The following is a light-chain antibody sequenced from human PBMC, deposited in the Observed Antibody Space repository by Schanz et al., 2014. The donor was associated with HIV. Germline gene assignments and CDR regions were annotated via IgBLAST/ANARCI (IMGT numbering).Light chain of an antibody. CDR1: QSISSW. J-gene: IGKJ2*01. CDR2: KAS. CDR3: HQYFTNPFA. Sequence: DIQMTQSPSTLSASVGDRVTITCRASQSISSWLAWYQKKPETAPKLLIYKASSLESGVPSRFSGSGSGTEFTLTISSLQPDDFATYYCHQYFTNPFAFGQGTKLETK. V-gene: IGKV1-5*03.